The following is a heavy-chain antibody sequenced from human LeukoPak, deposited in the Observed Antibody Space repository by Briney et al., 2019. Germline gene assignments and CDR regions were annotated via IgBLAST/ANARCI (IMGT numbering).Heavy chain of an antibody. D-gene: IGHD3-9*01. J-gene: IGHJ3*02. V-gene: IGHV4-59*01. CDR1: GGSISSYY. Sequence: SETLSLTCTVSGGSISSYYWSWIRQPPGKGLEWIVYIYYSGSTNYNPSLKSRVTISADTSKNQFSLKLSSVTAADTAVYYCARALRYFGLGAFDIWGQGTMVTVSS. CDR3: ARALRYFGLGAFDI. CDR2: IYYSGST.